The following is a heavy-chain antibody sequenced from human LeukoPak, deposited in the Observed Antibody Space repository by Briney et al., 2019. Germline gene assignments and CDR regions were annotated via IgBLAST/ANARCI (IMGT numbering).Heavy chain of an antibody. CDR1: GGSISSYY. CDR3: ARGPLRFRYGMDV. V-gene: IGHV4-59*01. CDR2: IYYSGST. J-gene: IGHJ6*04. D-gene: IGHD3-3*01. Sequence: SETLSLTCTVSGGSISSYYWSWIRQPPGKGPEWIGYIYYSGSTSYNPSLKSRVTISVDTSKDQFSLKLSPVTAADTAVYYCARGPLRFRYGMDVWGKGTTVTVSS.